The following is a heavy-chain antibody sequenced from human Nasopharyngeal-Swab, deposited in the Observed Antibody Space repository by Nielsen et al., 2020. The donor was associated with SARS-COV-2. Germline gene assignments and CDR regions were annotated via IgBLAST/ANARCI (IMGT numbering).Heavy chain of an antibody. V-gene: IGHV4-61*01. Sequence: SETLSLTCTVSGGSVSSGSYYWSWIRQPPGKGLEWIGYIYYSGSTYYNPSLKSRVTISVDTSKNQFSLKLSSVTAADTAVYYCARDQLATTHGAYGMDVWGQGTTVTVSS. D-gene: IGHD5-24*01. CDR1: GGSVSSGSYY. CDR2: IYYSGST. J-gene: IGHJ6*02. CDR3: ARDQLATTHGAYGMDV.